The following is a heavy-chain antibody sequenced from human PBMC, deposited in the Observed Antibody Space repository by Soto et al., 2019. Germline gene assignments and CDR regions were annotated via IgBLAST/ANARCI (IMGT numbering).Heavy chain of an antibody. V-gene: IGHV3-7*04. CDR2: IKQDGSEI. J-gene: IGHJ4*02. CDR3: VRSSGWTSDY. Sequence: EVQLVESGGGLVQPGGSLRLSCAASGFPFSDYWMHWVRQGPGKGLEWVAIIKQDGSEIHYVDSVKGRFTISRDNAKNSLHLKLSSLRAEDTAMYYRVRSSGWTSDYWCQGILVTVSS. D-gene: IGHD3-10*01. CDR1: GFPFSDYW.